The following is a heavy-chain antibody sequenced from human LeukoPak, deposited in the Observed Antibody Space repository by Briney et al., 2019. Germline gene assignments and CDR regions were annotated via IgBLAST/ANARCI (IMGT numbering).Heavy chain of an antibody. J-gene: IGHJ4*02. V-gene: IGHV3-74*01. D-gene: IGHD3-22*01. CDR3: AREGKYYYDSSGYLLR. CDR2: INSDGSST. Sequence: GGPLRLSCAASGFTFSIYWMHWVRQAPGKGLVCVSRINSDGSSTSYADSVKGRFTISRDNAKNTLYLQMNSLRAEDTAVYYCAREGKYYYDSSGYLLRWGQGTLVTVSS. CDR1: GFTFSIYW.